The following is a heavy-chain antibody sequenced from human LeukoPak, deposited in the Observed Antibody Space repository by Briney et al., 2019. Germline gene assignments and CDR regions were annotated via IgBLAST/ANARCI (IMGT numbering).Heavy chain of an antibody. CDR2: INHSGST. Sequence: PSETLSLTCAVYGGSFSGYYWSWIRQPPGKGLEWIGEINHSGSTNYNPSLKSRVTISVDTSKNQFSLKLSSVTAADTAVYYCARGPSGVLRFLSSNANWFDPWGQGTLVTVSS. V-gene: IGHV4-34*01. D-gene: IGHD3-3*01. J-gene: IGHJ5*02. CDR3: ARGPSGVLRFLSSNANWFDP. CDR1: GGSFSGYY.